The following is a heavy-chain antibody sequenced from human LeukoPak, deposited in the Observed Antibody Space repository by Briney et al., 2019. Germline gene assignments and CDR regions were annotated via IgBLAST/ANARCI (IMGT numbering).Heavy chain of an antibody. D-gene: IGHD6-19*01. V-gene: IGHV4-4*07. CDR1: GGSISSYY. CDR2: IYTSGST. Sequence: SETLSLTCTVSGGSISSYYWSWIRQPAGKGLEWIGRIYTSGSTNYNPSLKSRVTMSVDTSKNQFSLKLSSVTAADTAVYYCARDRDSSGHSFPYYYYYGMDVWGQGTTVTVSS. J-gene: IGHJ6*02. CDR3: ARDRDSSGHSFPYYYYYGMDV.